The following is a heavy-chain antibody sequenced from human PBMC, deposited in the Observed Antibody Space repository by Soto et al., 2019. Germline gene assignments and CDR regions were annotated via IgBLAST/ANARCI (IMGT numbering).Heavy chain of an antibody. CDR1: GDSVSSNSAA. Sequence: PSQTLSLTCAISGDSVSSNSAAWNWIRQSPSRGLEWLGRTYYRSKWYNDYAVSVKSRITMNPDTSKNQFSLQLNSVTPEDTVVYYCARGAPPRIYDSSGSGRVFDYWGQGTLVTVSS. J-gene: IGHJ4*02. D-gene: IGHD3-22*01. CDR3: ARGAPPRIYDSSGSGRVFDY. V-gene: IGHV6-1*01. CDR2: TYYRSKWYN.